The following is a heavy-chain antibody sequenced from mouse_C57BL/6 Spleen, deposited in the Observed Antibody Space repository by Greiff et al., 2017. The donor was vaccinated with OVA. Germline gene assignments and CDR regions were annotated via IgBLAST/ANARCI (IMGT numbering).Heavy chain of an antibody. CDR1: GYAFRSYW. V-gene: IGHV1-80*01. D-gene: IGHD2-2*01. CDR3: AKKGGVTADGEFAY. J-gene: IGHJ3*01. CDR2: IYPGDGDT. Sequence: QVQLQQSGAELVKPGASVKISCKASGYAFRSYWMNWVKQRPGKGLEWIGQIYPGDGDTNYNGKFKGKATLTADKSSSTAYMQLSSLTSEDSAVYFCAKKGGVTADGEFAYWGQGTLVTVSA.